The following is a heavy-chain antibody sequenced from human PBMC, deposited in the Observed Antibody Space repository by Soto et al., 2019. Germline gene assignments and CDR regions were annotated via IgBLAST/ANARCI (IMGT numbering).Heavy chain of an antibody. CDR1: GVTFSSYS. D-gene: IGHD5-18*01. V-gene: IGHV3-33*01. J-gene: IGHJ4*02. CDR3: AIQDRRIQLWSQPFDY. CDR2: IWYDGSNK. Sequence: GGSLTLSCASSGVTFSSYSMHLVRQAPVKGLEWVAVIWYDGSNKYYADSVKGRFTISRDNSKNTLYLQMNSLRAEDTAVYYCAIQDRRIQLWSQPFDYWGQGTLVTVSS.